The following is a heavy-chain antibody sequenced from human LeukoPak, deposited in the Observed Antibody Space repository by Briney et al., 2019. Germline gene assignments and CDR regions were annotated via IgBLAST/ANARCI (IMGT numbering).Heavy chain of an antibody. CDR1: GFTFSSYA. J-gene: IGHJ4*02. D-gene: IGHD2-2*02. CDR2: ISGSGGST. Sequence: GGSLRLSCAASGFTFSSYAMSWVRQAPGKGLEWVSAISGSGGSTYYADSVKGRFTISRDNSKNTLYLQMNSLRADDTAVYYCAKQTTTSCYTGSDYWGQGTLVTISS. CDR3: AKQTTTSCYTGSDY. V-gene: IGHV3-23*01.